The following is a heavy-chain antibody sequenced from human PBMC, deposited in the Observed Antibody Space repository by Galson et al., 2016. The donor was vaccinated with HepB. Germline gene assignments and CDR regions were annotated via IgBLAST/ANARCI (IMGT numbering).Heavy chain of an antibody. CDR1: GFTFRSYD. J-gene: IGHJ4*02. D-gene: IGHD1-26*01. Sequence: SLRLSCAASGFTFRSYDMSWVRQAPGKGLEWVSAISGSGGTTYYADSVKGRFTISRDNSKNTLYLQMNSLRAEDTAVFYCAKDFVSGSCSPYYFDFWGQGTLVTASS. CDR2: ISGSGGTT. CDR3: AKDFVSGSCSPYYFDF. V-gene: IGHV3-23*01.